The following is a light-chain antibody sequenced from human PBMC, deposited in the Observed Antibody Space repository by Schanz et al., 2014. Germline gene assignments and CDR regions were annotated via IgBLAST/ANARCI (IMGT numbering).Light chain of an antibody. CDR3: QQYENWPLIP. CDR1: QSVSNN. V-gene: IGKV3-15*01. J-gene: IGKJ4*01. CDR2: GAS. Sequence: EIVMTQSPATLSLSPGEGAALSCRASQSVSNNLAWYQQKPGQAPRLLLYGASTRATGIPARFSGRGSGTEFTLTISGLQSEDFAVYYCQQYENWPLIPFGGGTKVEIK.